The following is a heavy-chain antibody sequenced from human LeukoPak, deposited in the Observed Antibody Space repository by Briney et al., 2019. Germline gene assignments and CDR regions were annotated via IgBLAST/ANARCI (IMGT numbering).Heavy chain of an antibody. CDR3: AREGGLTMVRGVPEDNWFDP. V-gene: IGHV3-33*01. Sequence: GGSLRLSCAASGFTFSSYGMHWVRQAPGKGLEWVAVIWYDGSNKYYADSVKGRFTISRDNSKNTLYLQMNSLRAEDMAVYYCAREGGLTMVRGVPEDNWFDPWGQGTLVTVSS. CDR2: IWYDGSNK. J-gene: IGHJ5*02. CDR1: GFTFSSYG. D-gene: IGHD3-10*01.